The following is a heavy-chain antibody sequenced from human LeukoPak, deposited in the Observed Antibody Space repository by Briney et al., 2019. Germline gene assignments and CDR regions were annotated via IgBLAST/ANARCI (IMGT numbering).Heavy chain of an antibody. J-gene: IGHJ6*02. CDR3: ASKDYYYYGMDV. CDR2: INPSGGST. Sequence: ASVKVSCKASGYTFTSYYMHWVRQAPGQGLEWMGIINPSGGSTSYAQKFQGRVTMTRNTSISTAYMELSSLRSEDTAVYYCASKDYYYYGMDVWGQGTTVTVSS. V-gene: IGHV1-46*01. CDR1: GYTFTSYY.